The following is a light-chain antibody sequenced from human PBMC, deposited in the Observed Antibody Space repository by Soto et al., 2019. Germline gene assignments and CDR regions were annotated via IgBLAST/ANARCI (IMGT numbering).Light chain of an antibody. CDR1: SGDVGGYNY. Sequence: QSALTQPPSASGSPGQSVTISCTGTSGDVGGYNYVSWYQQHPGKAPKLIIYDVSERPSGVPDRFSGSKSGNTASLTVSGLQAEDEADYYCTSYAGMSIFCVFGTGTKLTVL. V-gene: IGLV2-8*01. J-gene: IGLJ1*01. CDR3: TSYAGMSIFCV. CDR2: DVS.